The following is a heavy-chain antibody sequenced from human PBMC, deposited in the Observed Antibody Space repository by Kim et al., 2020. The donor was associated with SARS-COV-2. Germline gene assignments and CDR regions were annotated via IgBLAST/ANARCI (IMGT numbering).Heavy chain of an antibody. V-gene: IGHV1-18*01. CDR2: ISAYNGNT. J-gene: IGHJ4*02. CDR1: GYTFTSYG. Sequence: ASVKVSCKASGYTFTSYGISWVRQAPGQGLEWMGWISAYNGNTNYAQKLQGRVTMTTDTSTSTAYMELRSLSSDDTAVYYCAREPVPYSNYHYFDYWGQGTLVTVSS. D-gene: IGHD4-4*01. CDR3: AREPVPYSNYHYFDY.